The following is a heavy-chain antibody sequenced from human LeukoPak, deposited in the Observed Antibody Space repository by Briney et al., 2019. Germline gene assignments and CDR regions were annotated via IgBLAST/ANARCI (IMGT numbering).Heavy chain of an antibody. V-gene: IGHV3-30*18. J-gene: IGHJ4*02. CDR1: GFTFSSHD. CDR3: AKDGARYLLTYYFEY. D-gene: IGHD3-9*01. Sequence: GGSLRLSCAASGFTFSSHDMHWVRQAPGKGLEWVAAISYDGSKQLYADSVKGRFTISRDDSKNTLNLQMNSLRDEDTAVYYCAKDGARYLLTYYFEYWGQGTLVTVSS. CDR2: ISYDGSKQ.